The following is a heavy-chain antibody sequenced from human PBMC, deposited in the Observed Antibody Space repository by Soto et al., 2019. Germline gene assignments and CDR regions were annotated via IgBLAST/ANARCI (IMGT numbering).Heavy chain of an antibody. Sequence: QLQLQESGSGLVKPSQTLSLTCAVSGGSISSGGYSWSWIRQPPGKGLEWIGYIYHSGSTYYNPSLKSRVTISVDRSKNQFSLKLSSVTAADTSVYYCARAGGLGAVAVDYWGQGTLVTVSS. D-gene: IGHD6-19*01. V-gene: IGHV4-30-2*01. CDR2: IYHSGST. CDR1: GGSISSGGYS. CDR3: ARAGGLGAVAVDY. J-gene: IGHJ4*02.